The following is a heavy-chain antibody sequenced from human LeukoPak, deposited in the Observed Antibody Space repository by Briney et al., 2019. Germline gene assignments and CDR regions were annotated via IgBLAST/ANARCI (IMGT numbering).Heavy chain of an antibody. V-gene: IGHV4-61*01. CDR1: GGSVSSGTYY. CDR2: TYYSGST. D-gene: IGHD3-22*01. CDR3: AGLVGRYSSGLYYYYFDY. Sequence: SETLSLTCTVSGGSVSSGTYYWSWIRQPPGKGLEWIGYTYYSGSTNYNPSLMSRVTISVDTSKNQFSLKLSSVTAADTAVYYCAGLVGRYSSGLYYYYFDYWGQGTLVTVSS. J-gene: IGHJ4*02.